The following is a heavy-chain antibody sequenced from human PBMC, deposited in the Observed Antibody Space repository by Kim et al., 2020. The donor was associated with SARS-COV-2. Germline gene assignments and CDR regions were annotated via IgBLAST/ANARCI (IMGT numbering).Heavy chain of an antibody. Sequence: SETLSLTCTVSGGSVSSGIYYWSWIRQPPGKGLEWIACMYHSGSTYYNPALKSRVTISVDTSKNHFSLKLSSVTAADTAVYYCATELTSRWPSAPDYWGQGTLVTVSS. J-gene: IGHJ4*02. V-gene: IGHV4-61*03. CDR2: MYHSGST. CDR1: GGSVSSGIYY. D-gene: IGHD2-2*01. CDR3: ATELTSRWPSAPDY.